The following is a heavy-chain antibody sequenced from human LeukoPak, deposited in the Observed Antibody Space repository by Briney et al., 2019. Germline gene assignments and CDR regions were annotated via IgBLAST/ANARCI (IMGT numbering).Heavy chain of an antibody. CDR1: GYTFTGYY. J-gene: IGHJ5*02. CDR3: ARARCSGGSCYPNWFDP. D-gene: IGHD2-15*01. CDR2: INPNSGGT. Sequence: ASVKVCCKASGYTFTGYYMHWVRQAPGQGLEWMGWINPNSGGTNYAQKFQGRVTMTRGTSVSTAYMELSRLRSDDTAVYYCARARCSGGSCYPNWFDPWGQGTLVTVSS. V-gene: IGHV1-2*02.